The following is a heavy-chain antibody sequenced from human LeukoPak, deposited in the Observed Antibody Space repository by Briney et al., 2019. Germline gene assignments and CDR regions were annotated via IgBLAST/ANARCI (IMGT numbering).Heavy chain of an antibody. CDR2: INPSGGST. D-gene: IGHD6-13*01. V-gene: IGHV1-46*01. Sequence: VSVKVSCKASGYTFTSYYMHWVRQAPGQGLEWMGIINPSGGSTSYAQKFQGRVTMTRDTSTSTVYMELSSLRSEDTAVYYCARDQYSSSWTHYYYMDVWGKGTTVTVSS. CDR1: GYTFTSYY. J-gene: IGHJ6*03. CDR3: ARDQYSSSWTHYYYMDV.